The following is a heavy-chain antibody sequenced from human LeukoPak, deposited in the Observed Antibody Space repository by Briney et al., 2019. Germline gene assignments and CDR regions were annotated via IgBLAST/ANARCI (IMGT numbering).Heavy chain of an antibody. V-gene: IGHV1-69*13. J-gene: IGHJ3*02. Sequence: ASVKVSCKASGGTFSSYAISWVRQAPGQGLEWMGGIIPIFGAANYAQKFQGRVTITGDESTSTAYMELSSLRSEDTAVYYCARGGGARAFDIWGQGTMVTVSS. CDR3: ARGGGARAFDI. CDR2: IIPIFGAA. CDR1: GGTFSSYA. D-gene: IGHD1-26*01.